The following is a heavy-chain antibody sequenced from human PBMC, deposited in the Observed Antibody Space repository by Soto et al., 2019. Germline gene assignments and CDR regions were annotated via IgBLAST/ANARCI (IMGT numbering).Heavy chain of an antibody. CDR2: ISSSSSTI. J-gene: IGHJ5*02. D-gene: IGHD2-2*01. CDR1: GFTFSGYN. V-gene: IGHV3-48*02. CDR3: ARDVGYCISTSCLNWFDP. Sequence: GGSLRLSCAASGFTFSGYNMNWVRQAPGKGLEWVSYISSSSSTIYYAESVKGRFTISRDNAKNSLYLQMNSLRDEDTAMYYCARDVGYCISTSCLNWFDPWGQGTLVTVSS.